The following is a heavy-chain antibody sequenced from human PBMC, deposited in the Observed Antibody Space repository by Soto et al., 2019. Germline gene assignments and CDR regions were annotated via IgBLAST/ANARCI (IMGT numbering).Heavy chain of an antibody. Sequence: HGECLKLLCKGSGYRFTRYWIGCVRQMPGKGLEWMGIIYPGDSDTRYSPSFQGQVTISADKSISTAYLQWSSLKASDTAIYYWARTSAAGKYYYGMDVWGQGTTVTVSS. CDR1: GYRFTRYW. D-gene: IGHD6-13*01. J-gene: IGHJ6*02. CDR2: IYPGDSDT. V-gene: IGHV5-51*01. CDR3: ARTSAAGKYYYGMDV.